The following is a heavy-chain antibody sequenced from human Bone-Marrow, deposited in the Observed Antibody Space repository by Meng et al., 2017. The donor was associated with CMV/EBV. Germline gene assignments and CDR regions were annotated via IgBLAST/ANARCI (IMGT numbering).Heavy chain of an antibody. CDR2: MNPNSGNT. D-gene: IGHD1-26*01. J-gene: IGHJ1*01. V-gene: IGHV1-8*01. CDR3: ARGRFPQRSTKIVGATRYFQH. CDR1: GYTFTSYD. Sequence: ASVKVSCKASGYTFTSYDINWVRQATGQGLEWMGWMNPNSGNTGYAQKFQGRVTMTRNTSISTAYMELRSLRSEDTAVYYCARGRFPQRSTKIVGATRYFQHWGQGTLVTVSS.